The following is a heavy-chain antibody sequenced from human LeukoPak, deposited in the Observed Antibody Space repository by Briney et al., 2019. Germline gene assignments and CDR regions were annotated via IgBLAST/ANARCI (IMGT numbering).Heavy chain of an antibody. CDR2: ITSSSGNI. V-gene: IGHV3-21*01. CDR1: GFIFTYST. Sequence: GGSLRLSCAASGFIFTYSTMNWVRLAPGKGLEWVSSITSSSGNIYYSDSVRGRFTVSRDNAKISLYLQMNSLIAEDSAVYYCVRIPNNAGFPNWFDPWGRGTLVSVSS. CDR3: VRIPNNAGFPNWFDP. D-gene: IGHD3-9*01. J-gene: IGHJ5*02.